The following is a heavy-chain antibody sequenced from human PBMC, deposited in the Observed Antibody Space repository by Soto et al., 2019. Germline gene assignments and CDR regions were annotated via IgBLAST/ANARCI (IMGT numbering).Heavy chain of an antibody. D-gene: IGHD3-10*01. Sequence: PSETLSLTCTVSGGSISSYYWSWIRQPPGKGLEWIGYIYYSGGTNYNPSLKSRVTISVDTSKNQFSLKLSSVTAADTAVYYCARDGDYYGSGSYYNFTGYYYGMDVWGQGTTVTVSS. J-gene: IGHJ6*02. CDR2: IYYSGGT. CDR3: ARDGDYYGSGSYYNFTGYYYGMDV. V-gene: IGHV4-59*01. CDR1: GGSISSYY.